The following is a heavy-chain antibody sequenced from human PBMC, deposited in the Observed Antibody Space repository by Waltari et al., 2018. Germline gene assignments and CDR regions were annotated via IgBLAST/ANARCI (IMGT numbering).Heavy chain of an antibody. V-gene: IGHV4-4*02. CDR1: GDSISGNYW. J-gene: IGHJ4*02. D-gene: IGHD2-2*01. Sequence: QVQLQESGQGLVKPSGTLSLTCAVSGDSISGNYWWSWVRQSPEKGLEWIGQVYHSRKTHYNPSLQRRVTISVDKPKNQVSLNLNSVTAADTAVYYCAGDRAIGLFFDYWGRGTLVTVSS. CDR2: VYHSRKT. CDR3: AGDRAIGLFFDY.